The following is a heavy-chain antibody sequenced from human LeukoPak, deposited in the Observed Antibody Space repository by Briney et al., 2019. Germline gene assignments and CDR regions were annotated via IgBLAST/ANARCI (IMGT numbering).Heavy chain of an antibody. CDR2: ISSSSSTI. CDR3: ARQYRAAAGTGYDY. Sequence: GGSLRLSCAASGFTFSSYSMNWVRQAPGKGLEWVSYISSSSSTIYYADSVKGRFTISRDNAKNSLYLQMNSLRAEDTAVYYCARQYRAAAGTGYDYWGQGTLVTVSS. J-gene: IGHJ4*02. V-gene: IGHV3-48*01. D-gene: IGHD6-13*01. CDR1: GFTFSSYS.